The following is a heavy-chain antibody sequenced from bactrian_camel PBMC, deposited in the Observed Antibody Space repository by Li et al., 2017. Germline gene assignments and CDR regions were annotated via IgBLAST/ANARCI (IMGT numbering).Heavy chain of an antibody. V-gene: IGHV3-3*01. CDR3: AAEADTWGRDCPDSLGRWDYTY. Sequence: HVQLVESGGGSVLAGGSLRLSCAASGYIYSRYCMGWFRQAPGREREGVAAIATGDGTPYYADPVKGRFAISQDNAKNTMYLQMNSLKPEDTAIYYCAAEADTWGRDCPDSLGRWDYTYWGQGTQVTVS. CDR2: IATGDGTP. J-gene: IGHJ4*01. CDR1: GYIYSRYC. D-gene: IGHD5*01.